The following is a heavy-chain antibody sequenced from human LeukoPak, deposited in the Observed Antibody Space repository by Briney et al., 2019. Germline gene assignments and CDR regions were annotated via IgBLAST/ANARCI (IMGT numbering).Heavy chain of an antibody. J-gene: IGHJ4*02. Sequence: GRSLRLSCAASGFTFSSYGMYWVRQAPGKGLEWVANINQDGSDKYSVDSVKGRFTISRDNAKNSLYLQMDSLRADDTAVYFCSRSLDYWGQGALVTVSS. CDR2: INQDGSDK. V-gene: IGHV3-7*01. CDR1: GFTFSSYG. CDR3: SRSLDY.